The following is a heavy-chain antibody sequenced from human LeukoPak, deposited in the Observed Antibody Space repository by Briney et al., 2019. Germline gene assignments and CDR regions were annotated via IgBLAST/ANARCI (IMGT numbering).Heavy chain of an antibody. CDR1: GFTFSNYA. J-gene: IGHJ6*03. CDR3: ARSLATSYYYMDV. CDR2: ISYDGSNK. V-gene: IGHV3-30*04. D-gene: IGHD5-12*01. Sequence: GGTLRLSCAASGFTFSNYAMHWVRQAPGKGLEWVAVISYDGSNKFYADSVKGRFTISRDNSKNTLHLQMNSLRAEDTAVYYCARSLATSYYYMDVWGKGTTVTVSS.